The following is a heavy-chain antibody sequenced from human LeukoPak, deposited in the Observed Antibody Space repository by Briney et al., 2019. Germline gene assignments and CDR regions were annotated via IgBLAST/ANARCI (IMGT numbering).Heavy chain of an antibody. CDR1: GGSISSYY. J-gene: IGHJ4*02. V-gene: IGHV4-59*01. Sequence: SSETLSLTCTVSGGSISSYYWSWIRQPPGKGLEWIGYIYYSGSTNYNPSLKSRVTISVDTSKNQFSLKLSSVTAADTAVYYCARVWHSSGWYVLDYWGQGTLVTVSS. CDR2: IYYSGST. D-gene: IGHD6-19*01. CDR3: ARVWHSSGWYVLDY.